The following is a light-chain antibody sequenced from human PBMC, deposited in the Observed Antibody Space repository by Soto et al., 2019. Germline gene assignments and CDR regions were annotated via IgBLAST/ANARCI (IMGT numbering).Light chain of an antibody. CDR1: QSILHSNGYNH. CDR2: LGS. V-gene: IGKV2-28*01. J-gene: IGKJ3*01. Sequence: DIVMTQSPLSLPVTPGEPASISCRSSQSILHSNGYNHLDWYLQKPGQSPQLLIYLGSNRASGVPDRFSGSGSGTDFTLKISRVEAEDIAVYYCMQALQTPFTFGPGTKLDIK. CDR3: MQALQTPFT.